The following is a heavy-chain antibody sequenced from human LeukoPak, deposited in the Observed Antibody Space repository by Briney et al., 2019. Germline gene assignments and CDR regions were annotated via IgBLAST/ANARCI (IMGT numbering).Heavy chain of an antibody. Sequence: ASVKVSCKVSGYTLNELSMHWVRQVPGKGLEWMGGFDPEDGETIYAQKFQGRVTMTEDTSTDTAYMELKRLRSDDTAVYYCARGGIVVLGVMDIWGQGTVVTVSS. CDR3: ARGGIVVLGVMDI. CDR2: FDPEDGET. CDR1: GYTLNELS. D-gene: IGHD2-21*01. V-gene: IGHV1-24*01. J-gene: IGHJ3*02.